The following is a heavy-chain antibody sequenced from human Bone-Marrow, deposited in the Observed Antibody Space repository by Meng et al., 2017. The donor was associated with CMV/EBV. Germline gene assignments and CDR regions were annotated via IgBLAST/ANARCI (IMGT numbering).Heavy chain of an antibody. D-gene: IGHD3-16*02. V-gene: IGHV3-49*04. CDR2: IRSNAYGATT. Sequence: GESLKISCTGSGFTFGDYGITWVRQAPGEGLQWLGFIRSNAYGATTEYAASVKGRFTISRDDSKTIAYLQMSSLKTEDTARYYCTRESDYVWGSHRYIDYWGQGTLITVSS. CDR1: GFTFGDYG. J-gene: IGHJ4*02. CDR3: TRESDYVWGSHRYIDY.